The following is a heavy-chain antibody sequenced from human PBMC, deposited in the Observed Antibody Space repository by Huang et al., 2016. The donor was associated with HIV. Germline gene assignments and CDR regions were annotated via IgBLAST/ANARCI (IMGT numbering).Heavy chain of an antibody. D-gene: IGHD3-9*01. V-gene: IGHV1-69*13. CDR1: GGTFSKYA. Sequence: QVQLVQSGAEVKKPGSSVKVSCKASGGTFSKYAISWVRQAPGQGLEWMVWFNPVIVTPTDAQDFQGRGTIIADESMTAVYLELRSLRSEDAAVYYCARDFVDDTPAFFYFWGQGTLVTVSS. CDR3: ARDFVDDTPAFFYF. CDR2: FNPVIVTP. J-gene: IGHJ4*02.